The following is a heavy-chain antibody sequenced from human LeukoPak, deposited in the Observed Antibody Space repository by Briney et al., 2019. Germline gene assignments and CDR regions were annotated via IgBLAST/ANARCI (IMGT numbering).Heavy chain of an antibody. J-gene: IGHJ6*02. Sequence: QSGGSLRLSCAASGFTFSSYAMSWVRQAPGKGLEWVSAISGSGGSTYYADSVKGRFTISRDNSKNTLYLQMNSLRAEDTAVYYCANEYYDSSGYYYYGMDVWGQGTTVTVSS. CDR1: GFTFSSYA. CDR3: ANEYYDSSGYYYYGMDV. CDR2: ISGSGGST. D-gene: IGHD3-22*01. V-gene: IGHV3-23*01.